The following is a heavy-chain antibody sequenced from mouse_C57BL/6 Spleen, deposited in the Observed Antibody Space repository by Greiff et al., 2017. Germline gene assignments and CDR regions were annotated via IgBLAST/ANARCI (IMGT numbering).Heavy chain of an antibody. J-gene: IGHJ2*01. CDR2: IDPETGGT. CDR1: GYTFTDYE. Sequence: VQLQQSGAALVRPGASVTLSCKASGYTFTDYEMHWVKQTPVHGLEWIGAIDPETGGTDYNQKFKGKAILTADKSSSTAYMELRSLTSEDSAVYYCTRRQLRLRYFDYWGQGTTLTVSS. D-gene: IGHD3-2*02. CDR3: TRRQLRLRYFDY. V-gene: IGHV1-15*01.